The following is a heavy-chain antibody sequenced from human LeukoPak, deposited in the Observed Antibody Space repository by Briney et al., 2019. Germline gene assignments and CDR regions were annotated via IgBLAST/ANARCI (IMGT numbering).Heavy chain of an antibody. Sequence: PGGSLRLSCAASGFSVKNKYMTWVRQAPGKGLEWVSVVYNGGGTYYADSVKGRFTISRDNAKNSLYLQMNSLRAEDTAVYYCAREDGGGFLEANPYWGQGTLVTVSS. CDR2: VYNGGGT. CDR1: GFSVKNKY. V-gene: IGHV3-66*01. D-gene: IGHD2-15*01. J-gene: IGHJ4*02. CDR3: AREDGGGFLEANPY.